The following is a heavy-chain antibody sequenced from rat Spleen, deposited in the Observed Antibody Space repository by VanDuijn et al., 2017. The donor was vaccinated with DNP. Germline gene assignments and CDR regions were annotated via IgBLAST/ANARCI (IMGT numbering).Heavy chain of an antibody. Sequence: EVQLVESGGGLVQPGRSLKLSCAASGFIISDYYMAWVRQAPTKGLEWVAYISFDGGDSYYADSVKGRFSISRDNAKSTLYLQMNSLRSEDMATYYCARYYSGFNFFDYWGQGVMVTVSS. CDR2: ISFDGGDS. CDR3: ARYYSGFNFFDY. V-gene: IGHV5-22*01. CDR1: GFIISDYY. D-gene: IGHD4-3*01. J-gene: IGHJ2*01.